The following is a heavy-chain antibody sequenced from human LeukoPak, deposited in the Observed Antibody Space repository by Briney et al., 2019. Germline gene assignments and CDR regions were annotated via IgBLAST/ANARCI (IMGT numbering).Heavy chain of an antibody. D-gene: IGHD5-24*01. J-gene: IGHJ4*02. Sequence: PRASVKVSCKASGGTFSGYAISWVRQAPGQGLEWMGGIIPIFGIANYAQKFQGRVTITADKSTSTTYMELSSLRSEDTAVYYCARTLSLDGYNHFDFWGQGTLVTVSS. CDR2: IIPIFGIA. CDR3: ARTLSLDGYNHFDF. V-gene: IGHV1-69*17. CDR1: GGTFSGYA.